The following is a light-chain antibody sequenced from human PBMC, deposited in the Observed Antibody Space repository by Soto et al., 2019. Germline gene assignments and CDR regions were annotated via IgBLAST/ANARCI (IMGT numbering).Light chain of an antibody. CDR1: ASNIGKNG. J-gene: IGLJ3*02. V-gene: IGLV1-36*01. CDR2: YDD. Sequence: QSMLTQPPSVSGAPGQGVTISCSGSASNIGKNGVNWYQQLPGKAPKLVVYYDDLLASGVSDRFSGSNSGTSASLAISGLQSEDEADYFCAAWDDGLNGLVFGGGTKLTVL. CDR3: AAWDDGLNGLV.